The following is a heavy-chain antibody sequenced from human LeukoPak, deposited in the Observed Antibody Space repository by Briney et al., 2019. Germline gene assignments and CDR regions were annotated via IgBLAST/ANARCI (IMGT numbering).Heavy chain of an antibody. CDR1: GFTFSSYE. D-gene: IGHD3-10*01. V-gene: IGHV3-48*03. CDR2: ISSSGSTI. Sequence: GGSLRLSCAASGFTFSSYEMNWVRQAPGKGLEWVSYISSSGSTIYYADSVKSRFTISRDNAKNSLYLQMNSLRAEDTAVYYCAWGLRGYYYGSGSYLGDYWGQGTLVTVSS. J-gene: IGHJ4*02. CDR3: AWGLRGYYYGSGSYLGDY.